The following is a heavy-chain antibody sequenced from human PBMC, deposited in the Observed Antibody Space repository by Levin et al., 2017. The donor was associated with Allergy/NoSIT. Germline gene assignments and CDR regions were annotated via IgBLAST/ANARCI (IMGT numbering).Heavy chain of an antibody. CDR3: ARDGTASGIDY. Sequence: LSGGSLRLSCAASGFSFSSYALYWVRQAPGKGLEWVAVISYGASNKYYADSVKGRFTISRDNSKNTLYLQMNSLRGEDTAVYYCARDGTASGIDYWGQGTLVTVSS. CDR1: GFSFSSYA. CDR2: ISYGASNK. V-gene: IGHV3-30-3*01. D-gene: IGHD5-12*01. J-gene: IGHJ4*02.